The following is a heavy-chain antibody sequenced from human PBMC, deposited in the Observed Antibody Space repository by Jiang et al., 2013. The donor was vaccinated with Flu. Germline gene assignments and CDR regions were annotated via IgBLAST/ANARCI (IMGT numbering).Heavy chain of an antibody. D-gene: IGHD3-10*01. CDR2: ISWNSVRI. CDR3: GRDRRFGSGSCALEY. CDR1: GFNFDDYA. J-gene: IGHJ4*01. Sequence: LRLSCVVSGFNFDDYAMHWVRQVPGKGLEWVSHISWNSVRIVYADSVKGRFTISRDNAKNALYLQMNDLRPEDTALYYCGRDRRFGSGSCALEYWGHGTLVTVSS. V-gene: IGHV3-9*01.